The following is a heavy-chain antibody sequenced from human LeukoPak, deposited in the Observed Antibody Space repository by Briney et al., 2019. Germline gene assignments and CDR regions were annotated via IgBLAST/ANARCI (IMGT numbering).Heavy chain of an antibody. J-gene: IGHJ4*02. CDR3: AKDGEEYTVTPLEVDY. V-gene: IGHV3-48*01. CDR1: GFTFSTYS. Sequence: GGSLRLSCAASGFTFSTYSMNWVRQAPGKGLEWISYIDASGTTIYYADSVKGRFTISRDNSKNTLYLQMNSLRAEDTAVYYCAKDGEEYTVTPLEVDYWGQGTLVTVSS. CDR2: IDASGTTI. D-gene: IGHD4-17*01.